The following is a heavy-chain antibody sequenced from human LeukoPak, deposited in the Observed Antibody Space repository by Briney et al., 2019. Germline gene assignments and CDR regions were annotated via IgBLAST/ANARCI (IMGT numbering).Heavy chain of an antibody. CDR3: AKGSGYDTDFDY. Sequence: GGSLRLSCAASGFTFSTYVMSWVRQAPGKGLEWVSGISGSGDSTYYADSVKGRFTISRDNSKNTLHLQMNSLRAEDTAVYYCAKGSGYDTDFDYWGQGTLPPSPQ. CDR1: GFTFSTYV. CDR2: ISGSGDST. J-gene: IGHJ4*02. D-gene: IGHD3-9*01. V-gene: IGHV3-23*01.